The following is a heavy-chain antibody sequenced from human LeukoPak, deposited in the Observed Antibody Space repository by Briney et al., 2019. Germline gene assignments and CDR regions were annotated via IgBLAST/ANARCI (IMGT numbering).Heavy chain of an antibody. CDR2: ISGSGGST. Sequence: GGSLRLSCAASGFTFSSYGMSWVRQAPGKGLEWVSAISGSGGSTYYADSVKGRFTISRDNSKNTLYLQMNSLRAEDTAVYYCAREVIAAAGTMIYYYYYMDVWGKGTTVTISS. CDR1: GFTFSSYG. V-gene: IGHV3-23*01. CDR3: AREVIAAAGTMIYYYYYMDV. D-gene: IGHD6-13*01. J-gene: IGHJ6*03.